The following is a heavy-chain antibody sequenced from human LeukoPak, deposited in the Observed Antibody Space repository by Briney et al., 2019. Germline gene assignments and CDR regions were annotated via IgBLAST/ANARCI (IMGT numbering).Heavy chain of an antibody. J-gene: IGHJ4*02. CDR1: GYTFTGYY. D-gene: IGHD4-11*01. Sequence: ASVKVSCKASGYTFTGYYMHWVRQAPGQGLEWMGWINPNSGGTNYAQKFQGRVTMTRDTSISTAYMELSRLRSDDAAVYYCARGSNYGTTGGPDYWGQGTLVTVSS. CDR3: ARGSNYGTTGGPDY. V-gene: IGHV1-2*02. CDR2: INPNSGGT.